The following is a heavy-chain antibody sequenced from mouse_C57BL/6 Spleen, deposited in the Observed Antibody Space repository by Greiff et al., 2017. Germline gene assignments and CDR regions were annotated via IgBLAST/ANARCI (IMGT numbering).Heavy chain of an antibody. V-gene: IGHV2-2*01. Sequence: QVQLQQSGPGLVQPSQSLSISCTVSGFSFTSYGVHWVRQSPGKGLEWLGVIGSGGSTAYNPAFISRLSISKDNSKSQVFFKMNSLQADDTAIYYCARNYIPYAMDYWGQGTSVTVSS. J-gene: IGHJ4*01. CDR1: GFSFTSYG. CDR3: ARNYIPYAMDY. CDR2: IGSGGST.